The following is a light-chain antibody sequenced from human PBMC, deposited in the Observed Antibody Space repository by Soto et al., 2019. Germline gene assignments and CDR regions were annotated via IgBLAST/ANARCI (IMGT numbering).Light chain of an antibody. Sequence: QPVLTQSPSASASLGASVKLTRTLSSGHSSYAIAWHQQQPEKGPRYLMNLNSNGSHSKGDGIPDRFSGSSSGAERYLTISSLQSEDEADYYCQTWGTGIVVFGGGTKLTVL. J-gene: IGLJ2*01. CDR3: QTWGTGIVV. CDR2: LNSNGSH. V-gene: IGLV4-69*01. CDR1: SGHSSYA.